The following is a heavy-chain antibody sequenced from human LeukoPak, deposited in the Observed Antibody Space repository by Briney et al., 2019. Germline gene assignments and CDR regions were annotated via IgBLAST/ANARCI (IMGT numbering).Heavy chain of an antibody. CDR3: ARDLVSSSWGMDA. V-gene: IGHV4-31*03. D-gene: IGHD6-13*01. J-gene: IGHJ6*02. CDR2: IYYSGST. Sequence: SQTLSLTCTVSGGSISSGGYYWSWIRQHPGKGLEWIGYIYYSGSTYYNPSLKSRVTISVDTSKNQFSLKLSSVTAADTAVYYCARDLVSSSWGMDAWGQGTTVTVSS. CDR1: GGSISSGGYY.